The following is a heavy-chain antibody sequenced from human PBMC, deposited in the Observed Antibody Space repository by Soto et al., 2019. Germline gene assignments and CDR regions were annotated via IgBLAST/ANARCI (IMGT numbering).Heavy chain of an antibody. Sequence: QVQLVQSGAEVKKPGASVKVSCKASGYTFTSYGISWVRQAPGQGLEWMGWISAYNGNTNYAQKLQGRVTMTTDTSTSTAYMELRSLRDDDTAVYYCARDPAVYCSGGSCYGVHYYGMDVWGQGTTVTVSS. CDR1: GYTFTSYG. CDR3: ARDPAVYCSGGSCYGVHYYGMDV. J-gene: IGHJ6*02. D-gene: IGHD2-15*01. CDR2: ISAYNGNT. V-gene: IGHV1-18*01.